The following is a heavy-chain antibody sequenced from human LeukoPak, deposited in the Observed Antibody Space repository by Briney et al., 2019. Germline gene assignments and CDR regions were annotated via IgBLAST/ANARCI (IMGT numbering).Heavy chain of an antibody. CDR1: GFSVSSNY. CDR3: TYGIFGVVPNF. CDR2: IYSGGST. V-gene: IGHV3-53*01. D-gene: IGHD3-3*01. Sequence: PGGSLRLSCAASGFSVSSNYMSWVRQAPGKGLEWVSVIYSGGSTYYTDSVKGRFTISRDNSKNTLYLQMNSLRAEDTAVYYCTYGIFGVVPNFWGQGTLVTVSS. J-gene: IGHJ4*02.